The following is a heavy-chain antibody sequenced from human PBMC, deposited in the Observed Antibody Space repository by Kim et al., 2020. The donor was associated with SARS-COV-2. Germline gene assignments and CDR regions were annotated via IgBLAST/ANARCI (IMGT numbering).Heavy chain of an antibody. CDR3: ARGNLLYCSSNSCPYNWFDL. CDR2: MNPNSGNT. D-gene: IGHD2-2*01. CDR1: GYTFSSYD. Sequence: ASVKVSCKASGYTFSSYDITWVRQATGQGLEWMGWMNPNSGNTGYAQKFQGRVTMTGKTSISTAYMELSSLRSEDTAVYYCARGNLLYCSSNSCPYNWFDLWDQGTLVTVSS. J-gene: IGHJ5*02. V-gene: IGHV1-8*01.